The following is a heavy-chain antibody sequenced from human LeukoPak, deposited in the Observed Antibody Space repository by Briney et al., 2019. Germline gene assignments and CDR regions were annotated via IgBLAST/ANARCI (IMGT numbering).Heavy chain of an antibody. CDR2: ISYDGSNK. D-gene: IGHD2-2*01. J-gene: IGHJ4*02. Sequence: GGSLRLSCAASGFTFSSYAMHWVRQAPGKGLEWVAVISYDGSNKYYADSVKGRFTICRDNSKNTLYLQMNSLGAEDTAVYCCARSTRVVPAAGLDYWGQGTLVTVSS. CDR3: ARSTRVVPAAGLDY. CDR1: GFTFSSYA. V-gene: IGHV3-30*01.